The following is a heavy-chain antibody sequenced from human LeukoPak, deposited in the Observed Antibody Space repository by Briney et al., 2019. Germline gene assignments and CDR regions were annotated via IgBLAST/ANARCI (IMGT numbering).Heavy chain of an antibody. D-gene: IGHD2-2*01. Sequence: SVKVSCKASGGTFSSYAISRVRQAPGQGLEWMGGIIPMFGTAKYAQKFQGRVTITADESTSTAYMELSSLRSEDTAVYYCARGRCSSTSCYSDYWGQGTLVTVSS. CDR2: IIPMFGTA. CDR3: ARGRCSSTSCYSDY. V-gene: IGHV1-69*13. J-gene: IGHJ4*02. CDR1: GGTFSSYA.